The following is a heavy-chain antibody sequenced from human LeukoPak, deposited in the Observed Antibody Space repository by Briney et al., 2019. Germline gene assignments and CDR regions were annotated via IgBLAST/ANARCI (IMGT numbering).Heavy chain of an antibody. V-gene: IGHV4-59*02. CDR1: DGSVTSHS. CDR2: IYDSGSP. Sequence: SETLSLTCTVSDGSVTSHSWNWIRQPPGKGQEWIGDIYDSGSPNYNPSLKSRVTISVDSSKNQFSLKLTSVTAADTAIYYCARVDSSGYHTFFDYWGQGTLVTVSS. J-gene: IGHJ4*02. D-gene: IGHD3-22*01. CDR3: ARVDSSGYHTFFDY.